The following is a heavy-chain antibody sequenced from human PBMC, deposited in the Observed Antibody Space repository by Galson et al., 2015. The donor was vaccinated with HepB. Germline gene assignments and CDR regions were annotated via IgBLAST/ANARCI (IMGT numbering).Heavy chain of an antibody. D-gene: IGHD4-17*01. Sequence: SLRLSCAASGFRFSYHAMNWVRQAPGKGLEWVSDISGSGSRTSYADSVKGRFTISRDNSENKVFLQMNGLRADDTAVYYCAKHDLYGDSSRGGSFDFWGQGTRVTVSS. CDR1: GFRFSYHA. CDR3: AKHDLYGDSSRGGSFDF. CDR2: ISGSGSRT. J-gene: IGHJ4*02. V-gene: IGHV3-23*01.